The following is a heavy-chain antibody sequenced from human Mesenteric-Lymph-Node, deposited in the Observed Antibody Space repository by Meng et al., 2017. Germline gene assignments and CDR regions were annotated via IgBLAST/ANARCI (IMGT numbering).Heavy chain of an antibody. J-gene: IGHJ4*02. CDR1: GGSFSGYY. D-gene: IGHD3-16*01. CDR3: LGDRGSYFDY. Sequence: GSLRLSCAVYGGSFSGYYWSWIRQPPGKGLEWIGEINHSGSTNYNPSLKSRVTISVDTSKNQFSLKLSSMTAADTAVYYCLGDRGSYFDYWGQGTRVTGSS. V-gene: IGHV4-34*03. CDR2: INHSGST.